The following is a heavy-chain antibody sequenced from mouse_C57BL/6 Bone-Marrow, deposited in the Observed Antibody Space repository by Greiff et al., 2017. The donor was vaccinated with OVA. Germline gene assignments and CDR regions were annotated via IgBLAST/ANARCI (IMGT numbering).Heavy chain of an antibody. CDR2: IWSGGST. Sequence: VKLMESGPGLVQPSQSLSITCTVSGFSLTSYGVHWVRQSPGKGLEWLGVIWSGGSTDSNAAFISRLSISKDNSKSQVFFKMNSLQADDTAIYYCARNKVPGFAYWGKGTLVTVSA. CDR1: GFSLTSYG. D-gene: IGHD2-14*01. V-gene: IGHV2-2*01. J-gene: IGHJ3*01. CDR3: ARNKVPGFAY.